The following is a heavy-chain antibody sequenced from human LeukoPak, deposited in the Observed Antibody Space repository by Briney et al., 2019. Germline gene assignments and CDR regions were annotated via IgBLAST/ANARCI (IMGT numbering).Heavy chain of an antibody. V-gene: IGHV3-30-3*01. J-gene: IGHJ4*02. Sequence: PGRSLRLSCAASGFTFSSAVLHWVRQAPGEGLEWVAAISSDGDRTHYTDSVKGRFTISRDNSETTLYLQMDSLRPEDTAVFYCAREGFSSGRAGGFDYWGQGTLVTVSS. D-gene: IGHD6-19*01. CDR3: AREGFSSGRAGGFDY. CDR2: ISSDGDRT. CDR1: GFTFSSAV.